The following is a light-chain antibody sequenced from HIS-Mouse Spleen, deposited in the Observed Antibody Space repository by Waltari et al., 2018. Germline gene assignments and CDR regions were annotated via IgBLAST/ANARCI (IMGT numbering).Light chain of an antibody. CDR1: QSVSSY. Sequence: IVLTLSPATLSLSPVDTGTLSCRAGQSVSSYLAWSQQKPGQAPRLLIYDASNRATGIPARFSGSVSGTDFTLTISSLEPEDFAVYYCQQRSNWPLTFGGGTKVEIK. CDR2: DAS. CDR3: QQRSNWPLT. V-gene: IGKV3-11*01. J-gene: IGKJ4*01.